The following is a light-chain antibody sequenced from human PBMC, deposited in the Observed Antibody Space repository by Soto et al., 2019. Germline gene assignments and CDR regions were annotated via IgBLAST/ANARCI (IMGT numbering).Light chain of an antibody. CDR1: QSVGYW. CDR3: QQYDNLPRYT. Sequence: IQMTQSPSTLSASVGDRVTITCRASQSVGYWLAWYQQKPGKAPQFLIYDASNLHDGVPSRFSGSGSGTEFTLTISGLQPDDFASYYCQQYDNLPRYTFGQGTKLEIK. J-gene: IGKJ2*01. V-gene: IGKV1-5*01. CDR2: DAS.